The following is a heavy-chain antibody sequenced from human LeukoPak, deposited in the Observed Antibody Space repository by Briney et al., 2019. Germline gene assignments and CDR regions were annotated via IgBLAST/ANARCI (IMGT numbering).Heavy chain of an antibody. J-gene: IGHJ4*02. CDR2: ISAYNGNT. Sequence: ASVKVSFKSSVYTFTIYGISWVRQAPGQGLEWMGWISAYNGNTNYAQKLQGRVTMTTDTSTSTAYMELRSLRSDDTAVYYCARDPTFLEWTYDYWGQGTLVTVSS. D-gene: IGHD3-3*01. CDR3: ARDPTFLEWTYDY. CDR1: VYTFTIYG. V-gene: IGHV1-18*01.